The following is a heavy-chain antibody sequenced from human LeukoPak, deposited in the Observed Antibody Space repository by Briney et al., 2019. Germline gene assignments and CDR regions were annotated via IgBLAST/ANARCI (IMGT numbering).Heavy chain of an antibody. Sequence: TGGSLRLSCAASGFTFSSYGMHWVRQAPGKGLEWVAFIRYDGSNKYYADSVKGRFTISRDNSKKTLYLQMNSLRAEDTAVYYCAKDRGDIVVVPAAPGGGKRRGFDYWGQGTLVTVSS. CDR3: AKDRGDIVVVPAAPGGGKRRGFDY. D-gene: IGHD2-2*01. CDR1: GFTFSSYG. V-gene: IGHV3-30*02. J-gene: IGHJ4*02. CDR2: IRYDGSNK.